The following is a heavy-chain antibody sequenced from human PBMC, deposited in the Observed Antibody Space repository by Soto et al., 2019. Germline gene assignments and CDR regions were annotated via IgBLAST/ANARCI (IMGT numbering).Heavy chain of an antibody. V-gene: IGHV4-31*03. CDR2: TYYSGAT. D-gene: IGHD5-18*01. CDR1: GGSINNGDYY. Sequence: QVQLQESGPGLVKPSQTLSLTCTVSGGSINNGDYYWTWARHHPVKGLEWIGYTYYSGATSYNPSLKGRLTIELAXSENQFSLSLSSVTAADTAVYFCSREGYNYSGMDVWGQGTTVTVS. CDR3: SREGYNYSGMDV. J-gene: IGHJ6*02.